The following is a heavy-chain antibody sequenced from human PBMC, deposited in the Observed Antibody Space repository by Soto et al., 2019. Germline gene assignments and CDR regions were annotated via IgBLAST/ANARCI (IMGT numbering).Heavy chain of an antibody. D-gene: IGHD2-2*01. CDR2: ISSGGQTI. V-gene: IGHV3-48*02. J-gene: IGHJ6*02. CDR3: ARDPQRGYSGMDV. CDR1: EFSFSTYD. Sequence: EVQLVESGGGLVQPGGSLRLSCADSEFSFSTYDLNWVRQAPGKGLEWVSYISSGGQTIKSTDSVKGRFTISRDNAKNSLYLQMSGLRDEDTGVSYCARDPQRGYSGMDVWGQGTTVTVSS.